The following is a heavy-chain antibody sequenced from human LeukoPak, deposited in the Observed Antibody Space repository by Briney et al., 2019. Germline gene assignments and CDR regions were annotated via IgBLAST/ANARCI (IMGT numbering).Heavy chain of an antibody. CDR2: INHSGST. CDR3: ARGRSAYFRFDY. D-gene: IGHD2-21*01. J-gene: IGHJ4*02. Sequence: SETLSLTCAVYGGSFSGYYWSWIRQPPGKGLEWIGEINHSGSTNYNPSLRSRVTISVDTSKNQFSLKLSSVTAADTAVYYCARGRSAYFRFDYWGQGTLVTVSS. CDR1: GGSFSGYY. V-gene: IGHV4-34*01.